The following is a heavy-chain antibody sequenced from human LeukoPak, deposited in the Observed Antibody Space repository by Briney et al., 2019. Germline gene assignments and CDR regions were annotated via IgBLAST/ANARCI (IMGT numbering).Heavy chain of an antibody. D-gene: IGHD5-12*01. V-gene: IGHV4-39*07. CDR1: GGSISSSSYY. J-gene: IGHJ4*02. Sequence: SETLSLTCTVSGGSISSSSYYWGWIRQPPGKGLEWIGSIYYSGSTYYNPSLKSRVTISVDTSKNQFSLKLSSVTAADTAVYYCARVSGDSGYDPYYFDYWGQGTLVTVSS. CDR2: IYYSGST. CDR3: ARVSGDSGYDPYYFDY.